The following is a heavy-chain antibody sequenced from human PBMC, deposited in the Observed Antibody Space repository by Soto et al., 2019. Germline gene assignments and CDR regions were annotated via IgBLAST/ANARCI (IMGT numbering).Heavy chain of an antibody. J-gene: IGHJ6*02. Sequence: GGSLRLSCAASGFTFSSYGMHWVRQAPGKGLEWVAVIWYDGSNKYYADSVKGRFTISRDNSKNTLYLQMNSLRAEDTAVYYCARDFIVVPDYGMDVWGQGTTVTVSS. CDR1: GFTFSSYG. V-gene: IGHV3-33*01. CDR2: IWYDGSNK. CDR3: ARDFIVVPDYGMDV. D-gene: IGHD2-2*01.